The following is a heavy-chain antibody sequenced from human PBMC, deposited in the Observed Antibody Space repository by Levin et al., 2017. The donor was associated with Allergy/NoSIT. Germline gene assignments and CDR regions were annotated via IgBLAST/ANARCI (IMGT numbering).Heavy chain of an antibody. Sequence: SCVASGVSFNIYNMHWVRQAPGKGLEWVAVISYDEKKEYYIDSVKGRFTISRDTAKNILYLQMNSLSVQDTAVYYCAKERSTGGSFDYWGQGTLVTVSS. CDR3: AKERSTGGSFDY. J-gene: IGHJ4*02. CDR1: GVSFNIYN. CDR2: ISYDEKKE. D-gene: IGHD4-11*01. V-gene: IGHV3-30*18.